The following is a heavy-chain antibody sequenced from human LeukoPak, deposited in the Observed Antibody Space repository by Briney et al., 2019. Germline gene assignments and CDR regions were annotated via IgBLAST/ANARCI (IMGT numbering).Heavy chain of an antibody. D-gene: IGHD3-10*01. Sequence: RGGSLRLSCAASGFTFSSYSMNWVRQAPGKGLEWVSSISSSSSYIYYADSVKGRFTISRDNAKNSLYLQMNSLRAEDTAIYYCAKGPMGRGFDYWGQGTLVTVSS. J-gene: IGHJ4*02. CDR3: AKGPMGRGFDY. CDR2: ISSSSSYI. V-gene: IGHV3-21*04. CDR1: GFTFSSYS.